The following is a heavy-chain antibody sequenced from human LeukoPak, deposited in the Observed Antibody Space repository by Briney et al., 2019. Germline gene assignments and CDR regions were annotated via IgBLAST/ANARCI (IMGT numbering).Heavy chain of an antibody. CDR2: ISYDGSNK. Sequence: GGSLRLSCAASGFTFSSYAMHWVRQAPGKGLEWVAVISYDGSNKYYADSVKGQFTISRDNSKNTLYLQMNSLRAEDTAVYYCARDAPRRRTGSSDSTRRGSGGPLDYWGQGTLVTVSS. CDR3: ARDAPRRRTGSSDSTRRGSGGPLDY. D-gene: IGHD2-8*02. J-gene: IGHJ4*02. CDR1: GFTFSSYA. V-gene: IGHV3-30-3*01.